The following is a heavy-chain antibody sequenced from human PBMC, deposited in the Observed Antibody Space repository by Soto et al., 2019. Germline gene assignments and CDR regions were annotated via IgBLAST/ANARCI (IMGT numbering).Heavy chain of an antibody. J-gene: IGHJ4*02. V-gene: IGHV1-18*04. CDR2: ISAYSGNT. CDR1: GYTFTSYG. CDR3: ARDGKGWLQLRYDY. Sequence: ASVKVSCKASGYTFTSYGISWVRQAPGQGLEWMGWISAYSGNTNYAQKLQGRVTMTTDTSTSTAYMELRSLRSDDTAVYYCARDGKGWLQLRYDYWGQGTLVTVSS. D-gene: IGHD5-12*01.